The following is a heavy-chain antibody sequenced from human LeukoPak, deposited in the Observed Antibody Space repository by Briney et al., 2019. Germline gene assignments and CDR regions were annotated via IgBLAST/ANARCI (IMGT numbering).Heavy chain of an antibody. CDR3: ARQATKAGTDYYNYMDV. CDR2: IYYSGST. V-gene: IGHV4-59*11. Sequence: SETLSLTCTVSGVSISSHYWSWIRQPPGKGLEWIGYIYYSGSTNYNPSLKSRVTISIDTSKNQFSLNLSSVTAADTAVYYCARQATKAGTDYYNYMDVWGKGTTVTVSS. J-gene: IGHJ6*03. CDR1: GVSISSHY. D-gene: IGHD6-13*01.